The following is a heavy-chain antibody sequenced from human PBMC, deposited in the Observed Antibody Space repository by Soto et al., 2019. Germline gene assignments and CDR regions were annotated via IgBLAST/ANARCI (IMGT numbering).Heavy chain of an antibody. CDR3: AKVPKRITMIVVVITSFDP. Sequence: EVQLLESGGGLVQPGGSLRLSCAASGFTFSSYAMSWVRQALGKGLEWVSAISGSGGSTYYADSVKGRFTISRDNSKNTLYLQMNSLRAEDTAVYYCAKVPKRITMIVVVITSFDPWGQGTLVTVSS. D-gene: IGHD3-22*01. J-gene: IGHJ5*02. CDR1: GFTFSSYA. CDR2: ISGSGGST. V-gene: IGHV3-23*01.